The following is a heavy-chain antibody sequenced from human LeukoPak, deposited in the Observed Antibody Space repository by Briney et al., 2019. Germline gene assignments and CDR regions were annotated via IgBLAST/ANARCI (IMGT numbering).Heavy chain of an antibody. D-gene: IGHD6-6*01. Sequence: GGSLRLSCAASGFTFSSYSMNWVRQAPGKGLEWVSYISSSSSTIYYADSVKGRFTISRDNSKNSLYLQMNSLRPEDTALYYCARGSSSLGYYYYYMDVWGKGTTVTVSS. CDR3: ARGSSSLGYYYYYMDV. CDR2: ISSSSSTI. J-gene: IGHJ6*03. V-gene: IGHV3-48*04. CDR1: GFTFSSYS.